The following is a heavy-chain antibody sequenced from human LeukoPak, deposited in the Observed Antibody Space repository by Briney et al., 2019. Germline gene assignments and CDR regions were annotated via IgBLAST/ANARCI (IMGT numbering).Heavy chain of an antibody. CDR2: INPNSGGT. J-gene: IGHJ6*03. D-gene: IGHD6-19*01. CDR1: GYTFTGYY. V-gene: IGHV1-2*02. Sequence: GASVKVSCKASGYTFTGYYMHWVRQAPGQGLEWMGWINPNSGGTNYAQKLQGRVTMTTDTSTSTAYMELRSLRSDDTAVYYCARPRCVSSGWHTAIPCYYYYYMDVWGKGTTVTVS. CDR3: ARPRCVSSGWHTAIPCYYYYYMDV.